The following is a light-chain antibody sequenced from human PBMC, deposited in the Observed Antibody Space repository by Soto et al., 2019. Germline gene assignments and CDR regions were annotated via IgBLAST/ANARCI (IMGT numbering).Light chain of an antibody. Sequence: QSVLTQPPSASGTPGQRVTISCSGSSSNIQFNSVNWYQQVPGTAPKLLIYSDNQRPSGVPDRFSGSKSGTSASLAISGLQSEDEADYYCAAWDDSLIGVIFGGGTKLTLL. CDR1: SSNIQFNS. CDR2: SDN. CDR3: AAWDDSLIGVI. V-gene: IGLV1-44*01. J-gene: IGLJ2*01.